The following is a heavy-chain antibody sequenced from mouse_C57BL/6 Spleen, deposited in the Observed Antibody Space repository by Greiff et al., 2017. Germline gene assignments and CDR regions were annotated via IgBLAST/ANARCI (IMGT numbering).Heavy chain of an antibody. CDR3: ARFGPTAYYCDY. V-gene: IGHV1-82*01. D-gene: IGHD1-2*01. CDR1: GYAFSSSW. J-gene: IGHJ2*01. Sequence: VQLQQSGPELVKPGASVKISCKASGYAFSSSWMNWVKQRPGKGLEWIGRIYPGDGDTNYNGKFKGKATLTADKSSSTAYMQLSSLISEDSAVYFCARFGPTAYYCDYWGQGTTLTVSS. CDR2: IYPGDGDT.